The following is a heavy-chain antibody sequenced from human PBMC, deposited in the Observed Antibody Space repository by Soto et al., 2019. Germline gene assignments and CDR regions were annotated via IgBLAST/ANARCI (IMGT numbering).Heavy chain of an antibody. J-gene: IGHJ5*02. CDR3: ARDDDYEANAIDL. CDR2: IWNDGSKQ. Sequence: QVQLVESGGGVVQPGRSLRLSCVASVFTFSRYGMHWVRQAPGKGLEWVAVIWNDGSKQVYDDSVKGRFTISRDNSKNTLYLEMDSLRDEDTSVYYCARDDDYEANAIDLWGQGTLVTVSS. CDR1: VFTFSRYG. V-gene: IGHV3-33*01. D-gene: IGHD4-17*01.